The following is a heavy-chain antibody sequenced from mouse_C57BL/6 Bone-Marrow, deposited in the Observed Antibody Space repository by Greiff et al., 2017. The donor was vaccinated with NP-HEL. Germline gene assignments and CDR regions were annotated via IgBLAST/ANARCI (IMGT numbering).Heavy chain of an antibody. D-gene: IGHD1-1*01. CDR3: ARSDRYYGISWFAY. CDR2: IDPANGNT. V-gene: IGHV14-3*01. CDR1: GFNIQNTY. J-gene: IGHJ3*01. Sequence: EVQLQQSVAELVRPGASVKLSCTASGFNIQNTYMHWVKQRPEQGLEWIGRIDPANGNTKYAPQFQGKATITADTSSNTAYLQLSSLTSEDTAIYYCARSDRYYGISWFAYWGQGTLVTVSA.